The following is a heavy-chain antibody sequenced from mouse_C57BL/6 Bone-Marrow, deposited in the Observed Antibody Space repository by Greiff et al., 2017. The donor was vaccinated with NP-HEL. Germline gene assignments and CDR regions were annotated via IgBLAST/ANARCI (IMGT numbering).Heavy chain of an antibody. CDR3: AREGATGGSSYYYAMDY. J-gene: IGHJ4*01. D-gene: IGHD1-1*01. Sequence: DVQLQESGPGLVKPSQSLSLTCSVTGYSITSGYYWNWIRQFPGNKLEWMGYISYDGSNNYNPSLKNRISITRDTSKNQFFLKLNSVTTEDTATYYCAREGATGGSSYYYAMDYWGQGTSVTVSS. CDR1: GYSITSGYY. CDR2: ISYDGSN. V-gene: IGHV3-6*01.